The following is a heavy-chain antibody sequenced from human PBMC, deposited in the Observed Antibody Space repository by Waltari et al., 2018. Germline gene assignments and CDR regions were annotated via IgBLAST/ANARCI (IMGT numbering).Heavy chain of an antibody. D-gene: IGHD3-22*01. CDR2: SYYSGST. CDR3: ARQGITYYYDSSGYSPVNGMDV. Sequence: QLQLQESGPGLVKPSETLSLTCTVSGGSISSSSYYWGWIRQPPGKGLEWIGSSYYSGSTYDTPSLMSRFTISVDTSKNQFSRKLSSVTAADTAVYYCARQGITYYYDSSGYSPVNGMDVWGQGTTVTVSS. CDR1: GGSISSSSYY. J-gene: IGHJ6*02. V-gene: IGHV4-39*01.